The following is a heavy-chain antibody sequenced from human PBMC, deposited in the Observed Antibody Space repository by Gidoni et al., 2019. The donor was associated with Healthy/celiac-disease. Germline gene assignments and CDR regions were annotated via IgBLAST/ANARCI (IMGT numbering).Heavy chain of an antibody. V-gene: IGHV4-34*01. J-gene: IGHJ6*02. CDR3: ARSPTVNYYYYYGMDV. Sequence: QVQLQQWGAGLLKPSETLSLTCAVYGGSFSGYYWSWIRQPPGKGLEWIGEINHSGSTNYNPSLKSRVTISVDTSKNQFSLKLSSVTAADTAVYYCARSPTVNYYYYYGMDVWGQGTTVTVSS. CDR1: GGSFSGYY. CDR2: INHSGST. D-gene: IGHD1-1*01.